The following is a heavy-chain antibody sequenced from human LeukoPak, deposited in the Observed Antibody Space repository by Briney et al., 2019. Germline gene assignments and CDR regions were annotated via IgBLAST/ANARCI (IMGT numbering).Heavy chain of an antibody. CDR3: ARHQITMLGYAFDT. D-gene: IGHD3-10*02. J-gene: IGHJ3*02. Sequence: PSETLSLTCTVSGGSISSYYWSWIRQPPGKGLEWIGEINHSGSTNYNPSLKSRVTISVDTSKNQFSLKLSSVTAADTAVYYCARHQITMLGYAFDTWGQGTMVTVSS. V-gene: IGHV4-34*01. CDR1: GGSISSYY. CDR2: INHSGST.